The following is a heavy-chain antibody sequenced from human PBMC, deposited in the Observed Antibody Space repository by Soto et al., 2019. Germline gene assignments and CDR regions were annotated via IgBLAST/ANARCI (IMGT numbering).Heavy chain of an antibody. V-gene: IGHV3-9*01. J-gene: IGHJ3*02. CDR2: ISWNSGSI. D-gene: IGHD3-10*01. CDR3: AKDITMVRGPWEGGAFDI. CDR1: GFTFDDYA. Sequence: EVQLVESGGGLVQPGRSLRLSCAASGFTFDDYAMHWVRQAPGKGLEWVSGISWNSGSIGYADSVKGRFTISRDNAKNSLYLQMNSRRDEDTALYYCAKDITMVRGPWEGGAFDIWGQGTMVTVSS.